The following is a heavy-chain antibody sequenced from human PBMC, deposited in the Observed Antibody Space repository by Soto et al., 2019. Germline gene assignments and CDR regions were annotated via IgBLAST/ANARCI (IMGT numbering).Heavy chain of an antibody. CDR2: ISWNSGSI. Sequence: PGGSLRLSCAASGFTFDDYAMHWVRQAPGKGLEWVSGISWNSGSIGYADSVKGRFTISRDNAKNSLYLQMNSLRAEDTALYYCAKDIGYCSGGSCFYFDYWGQGTLVTVSS. D-gene: IGHD2-15*01. CDR3: AKDIGYCSGGSCFYFDY. J-gene: IGHJ4*02. V-gene: IGHV3-9*01. CDR1: GFTFDDYA.